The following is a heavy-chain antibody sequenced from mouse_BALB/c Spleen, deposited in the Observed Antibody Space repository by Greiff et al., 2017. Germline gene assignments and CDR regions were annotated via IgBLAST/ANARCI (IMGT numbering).Heavy chain of an antibody. Sequence: DVQLVESGGDLVKPGGSLKLSCAASGFTFSSYGMSWVRQTPDKRLEWVATISSGGSYTYYPDSVKGRFTISRDNAKNTLYLQMSSLKSEDTAMYYCARHYYGSSRYFDYWGQGTTLTVSS. CDR2: ISSGGSYT. J-gene: IGHJ2*01. CDR3: ARHYYGSSRYFDY. D-gene: IGHD1-1*01. CDR1: GFTFSSYG. V-gene: IGHV5-6*01.